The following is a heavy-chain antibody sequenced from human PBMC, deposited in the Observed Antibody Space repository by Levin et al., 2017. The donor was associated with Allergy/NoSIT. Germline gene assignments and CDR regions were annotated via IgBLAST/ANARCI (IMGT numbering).Heavy chain of an antibody. CDR3: AKGTRGYSSGWYGLDY. Sequence: GESLKISCAASGFTFSSYWMHWVRQAPGKGLVWVSRINSDGSSTSYADSVKGRFTISRDNSKNTLYLQMNSLRAEDTAVYYCAKGTRGYSSGWYGLDYWGQGTLVTVSS. V-gene: IGHV3-74*01. J-gene: IGHJ4*02. CDR2: INSDGSST. CDR1: GFTFSSYW. D-gene: IGHD6-19*01.